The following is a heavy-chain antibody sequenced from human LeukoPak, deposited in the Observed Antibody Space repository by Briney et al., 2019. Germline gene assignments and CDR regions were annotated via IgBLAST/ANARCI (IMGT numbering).Heavy chain of an antibody. Sequence: GGSLRLSCAASGFTFSSYWMSWVRQAPGKGLEWVANIKQDGSEKYSVDSVKGRFTISRDNAKNSLYMQMNSLRAEDTAVYYCARVMSASVWRSYGSYYYYFYMDIWGKGTTVTVSS. CDR2: IKQDGSEK. J-gene: IGHJ6*03. D-gene: IGHD3-16*01. V-gene: IGHV3-7*01. CDR3: ARVMSASVWRSYGSYYYYFYMDI. CDR1: GFTFSSYW.